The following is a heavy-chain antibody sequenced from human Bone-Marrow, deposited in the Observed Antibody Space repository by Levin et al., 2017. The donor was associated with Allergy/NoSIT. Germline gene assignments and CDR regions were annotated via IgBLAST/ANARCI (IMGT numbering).Heavy chain of an antibody. J-gene: IGHJ4*02. CDR3: AKDHLSSGTMYYFDY. D-gene: IGHD3-22*01. CDR1: GFTFSSYA. CDR2: ISGSGGST. Sequence: GGSLRLSCAASGFTFSSYAMSWVRQAPGKGLEWVSAISGSGGSTYYGDSVKGRFTISRDNSKNTLYLQMNSLRAEDTAVYYCAKDHLSSGTMYYFDYWGQGTLVTVSS. V-gene: IGHV3-23*01.